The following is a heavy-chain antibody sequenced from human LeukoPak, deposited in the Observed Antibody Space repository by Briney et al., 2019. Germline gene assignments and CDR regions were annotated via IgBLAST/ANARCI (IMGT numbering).Heavy chain of an antibody. J-gene: IGHJ4*02. CDR1: GFSFNTYA. CDR3: ASLDSRGVTFLGDY. CDR2: ISYNGGRK. V-gene: IGHV3-30*03. Sequence: GALRLSCVASGFSFNTYAIHWVRQAPGKGLEWVALISYNGGRKEYAESVKGRFTIDRDNSKNTVLLQMNSLRAEDTAVYYCASLDSRGVTFLGDYWGQGTLVTVSS. D-gene: IGHD2-2*03.